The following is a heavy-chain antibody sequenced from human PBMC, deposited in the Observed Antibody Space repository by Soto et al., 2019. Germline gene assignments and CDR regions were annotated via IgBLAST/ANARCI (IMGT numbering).Heavy chain of an antibody. CDR2: ISYDGSNK. D-gene: IGHD3-9*01. CDR1: GFSFSSHD. Sequence: PGGSLRLSCAASGFSFSSHDIHWVRQATGKGLEWVAVISYDGSNKYYADSVKGRFTISRDNSKNTLYLQMNSLRAEDTAVYYCAKGALRYFDWPSSYYFDYWGQGTLVTVSS. V-gene: IGHV3-30*18. J-gene: IGHJ4*02. CDR3: AKGALRYFDWPSSYYFDY.